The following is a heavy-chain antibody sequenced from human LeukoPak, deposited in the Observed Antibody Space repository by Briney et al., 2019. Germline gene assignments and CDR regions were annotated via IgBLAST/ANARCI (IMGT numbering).Heavy chain of an antibody. Sequence: PGGSLRLSCAASGFTFSSYSMNWVRQAPGKGLEWVSSISSSSIYIYYADSVKGRFTISRDNAKNSLYLQMNSLRAEDTAVYYCARGADNYGYIFDYWGQGTLVTVSS. D-gene: IGHD5-18*01. J-gene: IGHJ4*02. V-gene: IGHV3-21*01. CDR3: ARGADNYGYIFDY. CDR2: ISSSSIYI. CDR1: GFTFSSYS.